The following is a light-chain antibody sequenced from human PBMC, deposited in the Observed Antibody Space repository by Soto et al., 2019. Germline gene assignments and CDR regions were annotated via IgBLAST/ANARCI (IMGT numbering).Light chain of an antibody. Sequence: IQMTQSPSSLSVSVTDRVTITCRASQDIGNDLGWYQQRPGEAPELLLYAASTFRSGVPSRFSGSGSGTQFALTINNLQPEDSATYFCLQDHTYPWTFGQGTKVEI. CDR1: QDIGND. CDR3: LQDHTYPWT. V-gene: IGKV1-6*02. J-gene: IGKJ1*01. CDR2: AAS.